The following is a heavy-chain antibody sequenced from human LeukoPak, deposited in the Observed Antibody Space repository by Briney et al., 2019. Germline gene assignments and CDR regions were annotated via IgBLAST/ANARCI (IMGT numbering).Heavy chain of an antibody. CDR1: GYTFTGYY. D-gene: IGHD4-17*01. Sequence: ASVKVSCKASGYTFTGYYMHWVRQAPGQGLEWMGWISAYNGNTNYAQKLQGRVTMTTDTSTSTAYMELRSLRSDDTAVYYCARRGAVSTVTTGVYYYYYMDVWGKGTTVTVSS. J-gene: IGHJ6*03. CDR3: ARRGAVSTVTTGVYYYYYMDV. V-gene: IGHV1-18*04. CDR2: ISAYNGNT.